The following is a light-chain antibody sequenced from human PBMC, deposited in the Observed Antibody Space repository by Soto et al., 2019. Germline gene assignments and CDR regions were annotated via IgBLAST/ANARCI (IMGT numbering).Light chain of an antibody. Sequence: EIVLTQSPGTLSLSPGERATLSCRASQSVSSSYLAWYQQKPGQAPKVLMYGASSRATGIPARFSGSGSGTEFTLTISSLQSEDFAVYYCQQYNNWPPWTFGQGTKVDIK. CDR2: GAS. CDR1: QSVSSSY. V-gene: IGKV3-15*01. CDR3: QQYNNWPPWT. J-gene: IGKJ1*01.